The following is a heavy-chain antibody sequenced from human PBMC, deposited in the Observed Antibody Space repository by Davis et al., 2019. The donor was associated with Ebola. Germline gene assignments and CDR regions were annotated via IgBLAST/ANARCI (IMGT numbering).Heavy chain of an antibody. CDR3: ARDRGWLQPNYFDY. V-gene: IGHV4-59*12. Sequence: GSLRLSCAVYGGSFSGYYWSWIRQPPGKGLEWIGYIYYSGSTNYNPSLKSRVTISVDTSKNQFSLKLSSVTAADTAVYYCARDRGWLQPNYFDYWGQGTLVTVSS. CDR1: GGSFSGYY. D-gene: IGHD5-24*01. CDR2: IYYSGST. J-gene: IGHJ4*02.